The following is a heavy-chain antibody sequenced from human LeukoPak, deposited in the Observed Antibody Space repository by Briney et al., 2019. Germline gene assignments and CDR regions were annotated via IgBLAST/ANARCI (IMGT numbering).Heavy chain of an antibody. Sequence: PSETLFLTCTVSGGSISSDGYYWSWIRQHPGKGLEWIGYIYYSGSTYYNPSLKSRVTISVDTSKNQFSLKLSSVTAADTAVYYCARLILTGFDYWGQGTLVTVSS. V-gene: IGHV4-31*03. CDR2: IYYSGST. J-gene: IGHJ4*02. CDR1: GGSISSDGYY. CDR3: ARLILTGFDY. D-gene: IGHD1-14*01.